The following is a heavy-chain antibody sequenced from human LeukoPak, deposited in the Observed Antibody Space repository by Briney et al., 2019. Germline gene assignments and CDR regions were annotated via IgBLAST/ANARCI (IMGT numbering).Heavy chain of an antibody. CDR1: GFTFSSYG. V-gene: IGHV3-23*01. J-gene: IGHJ4*02. D-gene: IGHD1-26*01. CDR3: AKDGSGSSWGNFDY. Sequence: GGSLRLSCAASGFTFSSYGMSWVRQAPGKGLEWVSAISGSGGSTYYADSVKGRFTISRDNSKNTLYLQMNSLRAEDTAVYYCAKDGSGSSWGNFDYWGQGTLVTVSS. CDR2: ISGSGGST.